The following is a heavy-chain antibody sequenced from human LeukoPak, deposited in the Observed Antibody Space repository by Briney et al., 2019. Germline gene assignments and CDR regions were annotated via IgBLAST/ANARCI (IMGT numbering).Heavy chain of an antibody. V-gene: IGHV3-9*01. D-gene: IGHD1-20*01. CDR3: AKAITGTTPPFDY. CDR2: ISWNSGGI. CDR1: GFTFDDYA. Sequence: GGSLRLSCAASGFTFDDYAMHWVRQAPGKGLEWVSGISWNSGGIGYADSVKGRFTISRDNAKNSLYLQMNSLRAEDTALYYCAKAITGTTPPFDYWGQGTLVTVSS. J-gene: IGHJ4*02.